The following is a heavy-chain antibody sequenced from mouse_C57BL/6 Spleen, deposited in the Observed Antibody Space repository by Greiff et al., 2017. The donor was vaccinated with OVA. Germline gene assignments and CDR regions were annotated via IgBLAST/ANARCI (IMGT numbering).Heavy chain of an antibody. CDR2: IYCGDDK. Sequence: VKLKESGPGILQSSQTLSLTCSFSGFSLSTSGMGVSWIRQPSGKGLVWLAHIYCGDDKRYNPSLKSRLTISKNTSRNQVFINMTSVDTADTATYDCARSPNWDDLDYWGQGTTLTVSS. CDR3: ARSPNWDDLDY. J-gene: IGHJ2*01. CDR1: GFSLSTSGMG. V-gene: IGHV8-12*01. D-gene: IGHD4-1*02.